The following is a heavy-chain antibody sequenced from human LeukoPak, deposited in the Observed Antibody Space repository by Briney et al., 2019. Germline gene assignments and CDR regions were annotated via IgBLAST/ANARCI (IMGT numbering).Heavy chain of an antibody. J-gene: IGHJ4*02. Sequence: GGSLRLSCAASGFTFSSYAMSWVRQAPGKGLEWVSAISGSGGSTYYADSVKGRFTISRDNSKDTLYLQMNSLRAEDTAVYYCAKDGRMGYYDSSGYDNGYFDYWGQGTLVTVSS. V-gene: IGHV3-23*01. CDR2: ISGSGGST. CDR3: AKDGRMGYYDSSGYDNGYFDY. CDR1: GFTFSSYA. D-gene: IGHD3-22*01.